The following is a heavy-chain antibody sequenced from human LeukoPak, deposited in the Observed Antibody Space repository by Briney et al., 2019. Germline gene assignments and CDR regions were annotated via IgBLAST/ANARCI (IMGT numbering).Heavy chain of an antibody. D-gene: IGHD1-26*01. CDR3: AKVRFSGTYFDY. CDR1: GFTFSSYA. Sequence: GGSLRLSCAASGFTFSSYAMSWVRQAPGKGLEWVASISGSAVTTYYADSVKGRFTISRDNSKNTLYLQMNSLRAEDTAIYYCAKVRFSGTYFDYWGQGTLVTVSS. CDR2: ISGSAVTT. V-gene: IGHV3-23*01. J-gene: IGHJ4*02.